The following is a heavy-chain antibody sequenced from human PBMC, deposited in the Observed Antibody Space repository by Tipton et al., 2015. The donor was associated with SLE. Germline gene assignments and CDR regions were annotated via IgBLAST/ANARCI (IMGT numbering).Heavy chain of an antibody. CDR2: ISGSGDST. CDR3: ARGGYFDWLFPDY. D-gene: IGHD3-9*01. Sequence: SLRLSCATSGFTFRSYGMSWVRQAPGEGLEWVSAISGSGDSTYYADSVKGRFTISRDNSKNTLYLQMNSLRAEDTAVYYCARGGYFDWLFPDYWGQGTLVTVSS. CDR1: GFTFRSYG. J-gene: IGHJ4*02. V-gene: IGHV3-23*01.